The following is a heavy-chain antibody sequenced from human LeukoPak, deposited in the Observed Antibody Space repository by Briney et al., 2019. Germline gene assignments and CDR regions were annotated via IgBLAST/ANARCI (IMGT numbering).Heavy chain of an antibody. V-gene: IGHV3-48*03. CDR2: ISSSGSTI. Sequence: PGGSLRLSCAASGFTFSSYEMNWVRQAPGKGLEWVSYISSSGSTIYYADSVKGRFTISRDNAKKSLYLQMNSLRAEDTAVYYCARDRLSYNFWSHGYYGLDVWGQGTTVTVSS. CDR1: GFTFSSYE. CDR3: ARDRLSYNFWSHGYYGLDV. D-gene: IGHD3-3*01. J-gene: IGHJ6*02.